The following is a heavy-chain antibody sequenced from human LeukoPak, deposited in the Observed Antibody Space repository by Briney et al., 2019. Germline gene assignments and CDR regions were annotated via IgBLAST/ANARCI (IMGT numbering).Heavy chain of an antibody. CDR3: ARDVGARIEGY. CDR2: IYYSGST. D-gene: IGHD1-26*01. V-gene: IGHV4-59*01. J-gene: IGHJ4*02. CDR1: GGSIGSYY. Sequence: SETLSLTCTVSGGSIGSYYWSWIRQPPGKGLEWIGYIYYSGSTNYNPSLKSRVTISVDTSKNQFSLKLSSVTAADTAAYYCARDVGARIEGYWGQGTLVTVSS.